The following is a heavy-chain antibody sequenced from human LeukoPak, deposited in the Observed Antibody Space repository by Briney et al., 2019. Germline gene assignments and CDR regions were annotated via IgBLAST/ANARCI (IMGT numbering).Heavy chain of an antibody. V-gene: IGHV3-23*01. D-gene: IGHD3-22*01. J-gene: IGHJ4*02. Sequence: PGGSLRLSCAASGFTFRTYAMSWVRQAPGKGLEWVSGISGSGDSTKYADSVKGRFTISRDNAKSSLYLQMNSLRAEDTALYYCARRRDSSAYYYFDYWGQGTLVTVSS. CDR3: ARRRDSSAYYYFDY. CDR1: GFTFRTYA. CDR2: ISGSGDST.